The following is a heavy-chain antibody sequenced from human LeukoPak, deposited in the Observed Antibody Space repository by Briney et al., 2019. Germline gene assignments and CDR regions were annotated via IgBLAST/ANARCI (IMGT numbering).Heavy chain of an antibody. CDR1: GFTFSSYG. Sequence: PGGSLRLSCAASGFTFSSYGMHWVRQAPGKGLEWVAFIRYDGSNKYYADSVKGRFTISRDNSKNTLYLQMNSLRAEDTAVYYCAKVPAGGVVVPAAIGYYYYMDVWGKGTTVTVSS. D-gene: IGHD2-2*01. J-gene: IGHJ6*03. V-gene: IGHV3-30*02. CDR3: AKVPAGGVVVPAAIGYYYYMDV. CDR2: IRYDGSNK.